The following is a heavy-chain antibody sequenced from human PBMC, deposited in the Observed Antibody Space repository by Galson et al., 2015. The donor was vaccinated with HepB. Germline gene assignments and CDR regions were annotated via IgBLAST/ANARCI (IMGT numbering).Heavy chain of an antibody. Sequence: SLRLSCAASGFTFSSYWMSWVRQAPGKGLEWVANIKQDGSEKYYVDSVKGRFTISRDNAKNSLYLQMNSLRAEDTAVYYCARVESAVVPAAISAFRHFDYWGQGTLVTVSS. CDR2: IKQDGSEK. CDR1: GFTFSSYW. J-gene: IGHJ4*02. V-gene: IGHV3-7*03. CDR3: ARVESAVVPAAISAFRHFDY. D-gene: IGHD2-2*01.